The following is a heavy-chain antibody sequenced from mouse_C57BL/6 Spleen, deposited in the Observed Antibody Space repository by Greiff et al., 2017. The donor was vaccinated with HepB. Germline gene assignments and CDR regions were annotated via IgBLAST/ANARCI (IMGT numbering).Heavy chain of an antibody. Sequence: QVQLQQSGAELVRPGASVTLSCKASGYTFTDYEMHWVKQTPVHGLEWIGAIDPETGGTAYNQKFKGKAILTADTSSSTAYMELRSLTSEDSAVYYCTKELFYAMDYWGQGTSVTVSS. J-gene: IGHJ4*01. CDR2: IDPETGGT. CDR3: TKELFYAMDY. CDR1: GYTFTDYE. V-gene: IGHV1-15*01.